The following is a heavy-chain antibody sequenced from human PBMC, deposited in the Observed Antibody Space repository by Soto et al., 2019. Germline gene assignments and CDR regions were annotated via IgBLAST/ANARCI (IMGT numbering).Heavy chain of an antibody. V-gene: IGHV1-18*03. CDR3: ARVPAPNWNYGMDV. CDR2: ISAYNGNT. CDR1: GYTFTSYG. J-gene: IGHJ6*02. D-gene: IGHD1-1*01. Sequence: QVQLVQSGAEVKKPGASVKVSCKASGYTFTSYGISWVRQAPGQGLAWMGWISAYNGNTNYAQKLQGRVTMTTDTSTSTAYMELRSLRSDDMAVDYCARVPAPNWNYGMDVWGQGTTVTVSS.